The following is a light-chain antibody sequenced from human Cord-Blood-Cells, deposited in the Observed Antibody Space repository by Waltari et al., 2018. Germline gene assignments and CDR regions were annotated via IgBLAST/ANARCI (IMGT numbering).Light chain of an antibody. J-gene: IGLJ2*01. CDR2: DVS. Sequence: QSALTQPAPVSGSPGQSITISCTGTSSDVGGYNYVPWYQQHPGKAPKLMIYDVSKRPSGVSNRFSGSKSGNTASLTISGLQAEDEADYYCSSYTSSSTFVVFGGGTKLTVL. CDR3: SSYTSSSTFVV. CDR1: SSDVGGYNY. V-gene: IGLV2-14*01.